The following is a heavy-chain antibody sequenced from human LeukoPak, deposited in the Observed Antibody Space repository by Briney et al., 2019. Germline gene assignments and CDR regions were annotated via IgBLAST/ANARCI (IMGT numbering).Heavy chain of an antibody. CDR3: ARAGGDYGDGYAYFDY. V-gene: IGHV3-20*04. D-gene: IGHD4-17*01. J-gene: IGHJ4*02. Sequence: PGGSLRLSCAASGFTFDDYGMSWVRHAPGKGLEWVYGINWNGGSTGYADSVKGRFTISRDNAKNSLYLQMNSLRAEDTALYYCARAGGDYGDGYAYFDYWGQGTLVTVSS. CDR1: GFTFDDYG. CDR2: INWNGGST.